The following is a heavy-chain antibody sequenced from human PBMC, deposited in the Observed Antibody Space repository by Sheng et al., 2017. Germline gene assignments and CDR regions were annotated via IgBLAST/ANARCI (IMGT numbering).Heavy chain of an antibody. Sequence: ESGGGLVQPGRSLRLSCAASGFTFDDYAMHWVRQAPGKGLEWVSGISWNSGSIGYADSVKGRFTISRDNAKNSLYLQMNSLRAEDMALYYCAKDQGEYGSGSPIVAWGKGTTVTVSS. J-gene: IGHJ6*04. CDR1: GFTFDDYA. D-gene: IGHD3-10*01. CDR3: AKDQGEYGSGSPIVA. V-gene: IGHV3-9*03. CDR2: ISWNSGSI.